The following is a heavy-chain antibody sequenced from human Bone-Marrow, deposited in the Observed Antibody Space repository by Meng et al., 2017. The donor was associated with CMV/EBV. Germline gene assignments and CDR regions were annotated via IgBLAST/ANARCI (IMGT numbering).Heavy chain of an antibody. CDR3: ASSMVVTPHWYFDL. J-gene: IGHJ2*01. D-gene: IGHD4-23*01. Sequence: GSLRLSCTVSGGSISSSSYYWGWIRQPPGKGLEWIGSIYYSGSTYYNPSLKSRVTISVDTSKNQFSLKLSSVTAADTAVYYCASSMVVTPHWYFDLWGRGTLVPVSS. CDR2: IYYSGST. V-gene: IGHV4-39*01. CDR1: GGSISSSSYY.